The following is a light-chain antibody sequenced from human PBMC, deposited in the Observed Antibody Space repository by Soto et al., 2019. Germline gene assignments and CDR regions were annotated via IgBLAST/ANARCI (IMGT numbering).Light chain of an antibody. CDR3: QQYNSWPPYT. V-gene: IGKV3-15*01. CDR2: GAS. CDR1: QSVSSN. Sequence: EVVMTQSPATVSVSPGERATLSCRASQSVSSNLAWYQHKPGQAPRLLIYGASTRATGTPARFSGSGSGTEFTLTISSLQSEDFAVYYCQQYNSWPPYTFGQGTKLEIK. J-gene: IGKJ2*01.